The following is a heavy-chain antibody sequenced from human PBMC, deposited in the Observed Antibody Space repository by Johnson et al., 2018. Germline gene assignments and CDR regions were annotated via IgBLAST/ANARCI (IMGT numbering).Heavy chain of an antibody. CDR1: GFTFDDYA. J-gene: IGHJ4*02. CDR2: INWNSGSI. Sequence: VQLQESGGGLVQPGRSVRLSCAASGFTFDDYAMHWVRQAPGKGLEWVSGINWNSGSIGYADSVKGRFTISRDNAKSSLYMQMNSLRIEDTALYYCAKDFFGYDSSGYLVNWGQGTLVTVSS. V-gene: IGHV3-9*01. CDR3: AKDFFGYDSSGYLVN. D-gene: IGHD3-22*01.